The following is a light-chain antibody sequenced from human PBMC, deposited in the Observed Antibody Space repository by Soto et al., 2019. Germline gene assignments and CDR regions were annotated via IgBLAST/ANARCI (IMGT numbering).Light chain of an antibody. J-gene: IGKJ1*01. CDR3: QHYNSYSEA. Sequence: IQGTQSPSTLSGSVGDIVTITCRASQTISSWLAWYQQKPGKAPKLLIYKASTLKSGVPSRFSGSGSGTEFTLTISSLQPDDFATYYCQHYNSYSEAFCQGTKVDIK. V-gene: IGKV1-5*03. CDR2: KAS. CDR1: QTISSW.